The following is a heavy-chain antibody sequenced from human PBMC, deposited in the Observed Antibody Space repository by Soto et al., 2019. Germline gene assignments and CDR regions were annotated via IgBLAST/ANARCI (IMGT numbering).Heavy chain of an antibody. CDR1: GGTFSSYA. V-gene: IGHV1-2*04. J-gene: IGHJ4*02. D-gene: IGHD3-22*01. Sequence: ASVKVSCTASGGTFSSYAISWVRQAPGQGLEWMGWVDPNGGGSNSAQKFQGSVTMTWDTSITTAYLDLTSLRAEDTAVYYCARDDYPYYDDSSGYHFDYWGQGALVTVSS. CDR3: ARDDYPYYDDSSGYHFDY. CDR2: VDPNGGGS.